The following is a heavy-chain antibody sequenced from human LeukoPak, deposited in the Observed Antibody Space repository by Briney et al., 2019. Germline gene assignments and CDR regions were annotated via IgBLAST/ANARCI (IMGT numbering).Heavy chain of an antibody. CDR2: IKQDGTER. V-gene: IGHV3-7*01. Sequence: PGGSLRLSCIASGFTFDSYWMGWVRQAPGKGLEWVANIKQDGTERYYVDSVKGRFTISRDDAKNSLYLQMNSLRAEDTAVYYCAELGITMIGGVWGKGTTVTISS. D-gene: IGHD3-10*02. CDR3: AELGITMIGGV. CDR1: GFTFDSYW. J-gene: IGHJ6*04.